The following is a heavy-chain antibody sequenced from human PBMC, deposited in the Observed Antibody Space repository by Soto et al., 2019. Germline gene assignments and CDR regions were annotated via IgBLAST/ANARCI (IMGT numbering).Heavy chain of an antibody. J-gene: IGHJ6*03. D-gene: IGHD3-10*01. CDR3: ARGLILWFGELSRRGGYYYYMDV. Sequence: QVQLQQWGAGLLKPSETLSLTCAVYGGSFSGYQWTWIRQTPGKGLEWIGEINDSGNINYNPSLTSRVTILVDTPKKQISLKLRSVTAADTAVYYCARGLILWFGELSRRGGYYYYMDVWGKGTTVTVSS. CDR2: INDSGNI. V-gene: IGHV4-34*01. CDR1: GGSFSGYQ.